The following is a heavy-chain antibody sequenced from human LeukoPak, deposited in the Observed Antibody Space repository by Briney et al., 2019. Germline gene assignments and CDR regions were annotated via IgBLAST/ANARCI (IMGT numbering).Heavy chain of an antibody. CDR3: ARAPDYDFWSCPPHYFDY. CDR1: GFTFSSYS. Sequence: PGGSLRLSCAASGFTFSSYSMNWVRQAPGKGLEWVSSISSSSSYIYYADSVKGRFTISRDNAKNSLYLQMNSLRAEDTAVYFCARAPDYDFWSCPPHYFDYWGQRTLVTVSS. J-gene: IGHJ4*02. D-gene: IGHD3-3*01. CDR2: ISSSSSYI. V-gene: IGHV3-21*01.